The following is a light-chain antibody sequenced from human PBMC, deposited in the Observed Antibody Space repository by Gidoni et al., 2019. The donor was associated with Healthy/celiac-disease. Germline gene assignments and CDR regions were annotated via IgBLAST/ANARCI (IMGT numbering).Light chain of an antibody. J-gene: IGLJ2*01. CDR2: DVS. Sequence: QSALTQPASVSGSPGQSITISCTGTSSDVGGYNYVSWYQQHPGKAPKLMIYDVSNRPSGVSKRFAGSKSGNTASLTISGLQAEDEADYYCSSYTSSLVVFGGGTKLTVL. CDR3: SSYTSSLVV. V-gene: IGLV2-14*01. CDR1: SSDVGGYNY.